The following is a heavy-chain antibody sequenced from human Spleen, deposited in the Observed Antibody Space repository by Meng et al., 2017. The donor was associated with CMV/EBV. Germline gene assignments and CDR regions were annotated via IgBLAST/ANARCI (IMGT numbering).Heavy chain of an antibody. V-gene: IGHV3-20*04. CDR1: GFTFDDYG. D-gene: IGHD1-1*01. J-gene: IGHJ4*02. Sequence: GESLKIPCAASGFTFDDYGMSWVRQAPGKGLEWVSSINWNGGTTNYVDSVKGRFTISRDNSKNTLYLQMNSLRAEDTALYCCARACRQLNNCYLDYWGQGTLVTVSS. CDR3: ARACRQLNNCYLDY. CDR2: INWNGGTT.